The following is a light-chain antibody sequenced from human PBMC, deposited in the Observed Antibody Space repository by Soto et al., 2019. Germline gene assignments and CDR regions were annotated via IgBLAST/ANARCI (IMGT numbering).Light chain of an antibody. CDR3: QQYGRSPPIT. V-gene: IGKV3-20*01. Sequence: IVLTQSPGTLSLSPGERATLSCRASHSVSSSYLAWYQQKPGQAPRLLIYGASSRATGIPDRFSGSGSGTELTLTISRLEPEDFAVYYCQQYGRSPPITFGQGTRLEIK. CDR1: HSVSSSY. CDR2: GAS. J-gene: IGKJ5*01.